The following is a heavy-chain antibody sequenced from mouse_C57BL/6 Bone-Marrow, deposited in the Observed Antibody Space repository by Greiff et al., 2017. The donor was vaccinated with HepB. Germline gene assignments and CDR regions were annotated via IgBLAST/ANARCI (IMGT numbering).Heavy chain of an antibody. CDR2: IDPSDSYT. Sequence: VQLQQSGAELVKPGASVKLSCKASGYTFTSYWMQWVKQRPGQGLEWIGEIDPSDSYTNYNQKFKGKATLTVDTSSSTAYMQLSSLTSEDSAVYYCARRGLQDYWGQGTTLTVSS. CDR1: GYTFTSYW. V-gene: IGHV1-50*01. D-gene: IGHD2-13*01. CDR3: ARRGLQDY. J-gene: IGHJ2*01.